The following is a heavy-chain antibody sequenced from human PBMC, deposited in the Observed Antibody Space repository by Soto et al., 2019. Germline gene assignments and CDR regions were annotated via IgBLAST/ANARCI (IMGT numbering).Heavy chain of an antibody. CDR3: ARQPPVYDFSSTSCSPYNWFDP. D-gene: IGHD2-2*01. V-gene: IGHV5-51*01. J-gene: IGHJ5*02. Sequence: GESLKISCKGSGYSFTSYWIGWVRQMPGKGLEWMGIIYPGDSDTRYSPSFQGQVTISADKSISTAYLQWSSLKASDTAMYYCARQPPVYDFSSTSCSPYNWFDPRGQGTLVTGSS. CDR2: IYPGDSDT. CDR1: GYSFTSYW.